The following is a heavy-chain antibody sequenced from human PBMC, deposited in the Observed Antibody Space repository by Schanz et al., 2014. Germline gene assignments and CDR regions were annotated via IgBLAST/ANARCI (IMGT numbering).Heavy chain of an antibody. CDR2: ISYDGSTK. Sequence: QVQLVESGGGVVQPGGSLRLSCAASGFTFSDAWMTWVRQAPGKGLEWVAVISYDGSTKYYADSVKGRFTISRDNSKNTVNLQMNSLRAEDTAVYYCARDAVALVTKYFMDVWGKGTPVTVSS. J-gene: IGHJ6*03. D-gene: IGHD2-15*01. CDR1: GFTFSDAW. CDR3: ARDAVALVTKYFMDV. V-gene: IGHV3-30*03.